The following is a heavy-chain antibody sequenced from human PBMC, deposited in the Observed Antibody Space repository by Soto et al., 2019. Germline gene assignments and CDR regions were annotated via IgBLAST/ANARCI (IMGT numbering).Heavy chain of an antibody. CDR1: GFTFSSYG. CDR2: IWSDGSNK. Sequence: QVQLVESGGGVVQPGRSLRLSCAASGFTFSSYGMHWFRQAPGKGLEWVAVIWSDGSNKYYADSVKGRFTISRDNSKNTLYMQMNSLRAEDTAVYYCAREGGYCTNGVCWKGKGHYYYYYMDVWGKGTTVTVSS. CDR3: AREGGYCTNGVCWKGKGHYYYYYMDV. D-gene: IGHD2-8*01. J-gene: IGHJ6*03. V-gene: IGHV3-33*01.